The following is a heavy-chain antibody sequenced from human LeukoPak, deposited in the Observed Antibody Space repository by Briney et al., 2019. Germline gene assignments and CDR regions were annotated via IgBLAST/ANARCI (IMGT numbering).Heavy chain of an antibody. D-gene: IGHD1-1*01. Sequence: SETLSLTCTVSGGSISRSSYYWGWIRQPPGKGLQWIGSIYYSDSGKMYYNPSLKTRVTISLDTSNNQFSLKLTSVTAADTAVHYCARGTNRGAGNFDSWGQGTLVTVSS. J-gene: IGHJ4*02. CDR3: ARGTNRGAGNFDS. CDR2: IYYSDSGKM. CDR1: GGSISRSSYY. V-gene: IGHV4-39*07.